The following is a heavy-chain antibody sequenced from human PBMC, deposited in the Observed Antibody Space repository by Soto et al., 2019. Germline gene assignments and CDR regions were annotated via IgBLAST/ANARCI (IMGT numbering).Heavy chain of an antibody. CDR2: IYAVDST. CDR1: GFIVSGNY. J-gene: IGHJ1*01. Sequence: GGSLRLCCAASGFIVSGNYMNWVRQAPGKGLEWVSLIYAVDSTYYADSVKGRFIVSRDNSKNTLYLQMNSLRAEDTAVYYCACTPEGEPWVPHWGQGTLVIGSS. CDR3: ACTPEGEPWVPH. V-gene: IGHV3-66*01. D-gene: IGHD2-15*01.